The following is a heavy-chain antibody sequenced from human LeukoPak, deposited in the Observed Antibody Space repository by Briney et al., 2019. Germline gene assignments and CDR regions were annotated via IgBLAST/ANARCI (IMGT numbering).Heavy chain of an antibody. Sequence: SETLSLTCTVSGYSIISGYSWEWIRQPPGKGLEWIGSFHYSGSTYYNPSLMSRVTISGDTSKNQFSLRLSSVTAADTALYYCARAGWRGSHPSDYWGQGNLVTVSS. CDR2: FHYSGST. CDR3: ARAGWRGSHPSDY. D-gene: IGHD1-26*01. V-gene: IGHV4-38-2*02. J-gene: IGHJ4*02. CDR1: GYSIISGYS.